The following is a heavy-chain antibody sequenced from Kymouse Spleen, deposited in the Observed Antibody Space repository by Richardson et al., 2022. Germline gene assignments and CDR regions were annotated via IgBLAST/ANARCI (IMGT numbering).Heavy chain of an antibody. D-gene: IGHD3-10*01. CDR1: GGSVSSGSYY. V-gene: IGHV4-61*01. J-gene: IGHJ4*02. CDR2: IYYSGST. Sequence: QVQLQESGPGLVKPSETLSLTCTVSGGSVSSGSYYWSWIRQPPGKGLEWIGYIYYSGSTNYNPSLKSRVTISVDTSKNQFSLKLSSVTAADTAVYYCAREGGTMVRGVRDYWGQGTLVTVSS. CDR3: AREGGTMVRGVRDY.